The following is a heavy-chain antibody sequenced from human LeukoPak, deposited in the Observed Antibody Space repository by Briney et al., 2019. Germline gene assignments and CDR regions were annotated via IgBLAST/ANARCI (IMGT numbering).Heavy chain of an antibody. D-gene: IGHD6-19*01. Sequence: ASVKVSCKASGYTFTGYYMHWVRQAPGQGLEWMGWINPNSGGTNYAQKFQGRVTMTRDTSTSTVYMELSSLRSEDTAVYYCARDPTVAGTLRELDYWGQGTLVTVSS. J-gene: IGHJ4*02. V-gene: IGHV1-2*02. CDR3: ARDPTVAGTLRELDY. CDR1: GYTFTGYY. CDR2: INPNSGGT.